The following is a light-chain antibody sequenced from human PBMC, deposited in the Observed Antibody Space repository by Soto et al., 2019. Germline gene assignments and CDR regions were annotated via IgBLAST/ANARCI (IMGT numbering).Light chain of an antibody. V-gene: IGKV3-20*01. CDR1: HNDKSYY. CDR3: QQYGSSGT. CDR2: GAS. Sequence: VFTQSPGTLSLSPGGRATRSCRASHNDKSYYVAWYQQRAGQAPRLLLWGASSRAAVIPGRFSGSGAGADFTLTISRQEHDDFAVYYWQQYGSSGTFGQGTKVDIK. J-gene: IGKJ1*01.